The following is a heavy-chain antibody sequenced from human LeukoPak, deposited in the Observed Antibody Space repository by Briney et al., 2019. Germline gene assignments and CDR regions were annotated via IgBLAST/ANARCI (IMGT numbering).Heavy chain of an antibody. J-gene: IGHJ6*03. CDR1: GGTFSSYA. CDR3: ARDSVGATSYYYYYMDV. Sequence: ASVRVSCKASGGTFSSYAISWVRQAPGQGLEWMGGIIPIFGTANYAQKFQGRVTITTDESTSTAYMELSSLRSEDTAVYYCARDSVGATSYYYYYMDVWGKGTTVTVSS. D-gene: IGHD1-26*01. V-gene: IGHV1-69*05. CDR2: IIPIFGTA.